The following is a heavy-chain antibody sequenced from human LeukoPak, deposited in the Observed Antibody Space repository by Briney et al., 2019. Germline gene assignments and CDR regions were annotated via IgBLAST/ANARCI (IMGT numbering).Heavy chain of an antibody. D-gene: IGHD2-15*01. CDR1: GDSVSSNSAA. J-gene: IGHJ5*02. Sequence: SQTLSLTCAISGDSVSSNSAAWNWIRQSPSRGLEWLGRTYYRSKWYNDYAVSVKSRITINPDTSKNQFSLQLNSVTPEDTAVYYCARDQVYCSGGSCYSWFDPWGQGTLVTVSS. V-gene: IGHV6-1*01. CDR2: TYYRSKWYN. CDR3: ARDQVYCSGGSCYSWFDP.